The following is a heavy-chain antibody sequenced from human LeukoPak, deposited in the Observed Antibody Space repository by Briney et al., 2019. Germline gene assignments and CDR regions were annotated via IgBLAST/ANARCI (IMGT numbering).Heavy chain of an antibody. J-gene: IGHJ3*02. CDR1: GFTFSSYA. CDR3: AKGRRFLEWEDAFDI. D-gene: IGHD3-3*01. CDR2: ISYDGSNK. Sequence: GGSLRLSCAASGFTFSSYAMHWVRQAPGKGLEWVAVISYDGSNKYYADSVKGRFTISRDNSKNTLYLQMNSLRVDDTAVYYCAKGRRFLEWEDAFDIWGQGTMVTVSS. V-gene: IGHV3-30-3*01.